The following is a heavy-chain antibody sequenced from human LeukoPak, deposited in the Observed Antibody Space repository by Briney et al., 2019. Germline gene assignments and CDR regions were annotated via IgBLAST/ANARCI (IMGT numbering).Heavy chain of an antibody. J-gene: IGHJ4*02. D-gene: IGHD2-8*02. CDR2: MKGDGSHI. Sequence: GGSLRLSCAASGFTFGNFWMSWVRQAPGRGLQWVASMKGDGSHIYYVDSVKGRFTISRDNARNSLYLQMNSLRAEGTAVYYCARLFGGVTTFDYWGQGALVTVSS. CDR3: ARLFGGVTTFDY. V-gene: IGHV3-7*01. CDR1: GFTFGNFW.